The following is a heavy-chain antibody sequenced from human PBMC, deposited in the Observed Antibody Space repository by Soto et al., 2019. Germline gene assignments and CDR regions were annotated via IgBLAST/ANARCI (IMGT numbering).Heavy chain of an antibody. Sequence: SETLSLTCTVSGGSISSYYWSWIRQPPGKGLEWIGYIYYSGSTNYNPSLKSRVTISVDTSKNQFSLKLSSVTAADTAVYYCARVTYYDFWSGYYTKGDWFDPWGQGTLVTVSS. CDR1: GGSISSYY. CDR3: ARVTYYDFWSGYYTKGDWFDP. J-gene: IGHJ5*02. CDR2: IYYSGST. V-gene: IGHV4-59*01. D-gene: IGHD3-3*01.